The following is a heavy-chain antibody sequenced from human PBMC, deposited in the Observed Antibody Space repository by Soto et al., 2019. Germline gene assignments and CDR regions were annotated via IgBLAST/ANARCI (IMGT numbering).Heavy chain of an antibody. Sequence: LSLTCAASGFTFSNAWMNWVRQAPGKGLEWVGRIKSKTDGGTTDYAAPVKGRFTISRDDSKNTLYLQMNSLKTEDTAVYYCTTSLDDYGDYVTVDYWGQGTLVTVSS. CDR2: IKSKTDGGTT. D-gene: IGHD4-17*01. CDR1: GFTFSNAW. J-gene: IGHJ4*02. V-gene: IGHV3-15*07. CDR3: TTSLDDYGDYVTVDY.